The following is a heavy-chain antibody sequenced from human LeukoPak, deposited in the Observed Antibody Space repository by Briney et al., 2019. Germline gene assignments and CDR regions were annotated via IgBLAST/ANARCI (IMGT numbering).Heavy chain of an antibody. CDR3: ARDIKGIKFSYYFDY. J-gene: IGHJ4*02. CDR2: LNPYSGGP. D-gene: IGHD1-14*01. Sequence: ASVKVSCKASGYTFTDYYIHWVRQAPGQGLEWMGWLNPYSGGPNYSRRFQGRVTMTRDTSISTAYMELSRLRSDDTAVYYCARDIKGIKFSYYFDYWGQGTLVTVSS. CDR1: GYTFTDYY. V-gene: IGHV1-2*02.